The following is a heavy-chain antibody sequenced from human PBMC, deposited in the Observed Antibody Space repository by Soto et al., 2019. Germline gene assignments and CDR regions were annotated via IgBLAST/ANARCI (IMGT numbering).Heavy chain of an antibody. V-gene: IGHV3-21*01. D-gene: IGHD3-3*01. Sequence: EVQLVESGGGLSKPGGSLSPSCAAPGFPFSSFGMNWVRKAPGKGLEWVSSISSSSSYIYYADSVKGRFTISRDNAKNSLYLQMNSLRAEDTAVYYCARDPFWSGYAFDIWGQGTMVTVSS. CDR1: GFPFSSFG. J-gene: IGHJ3*02. CDR2: ISSSSSYI. CDR3: ARDPFWSGYAFDI.